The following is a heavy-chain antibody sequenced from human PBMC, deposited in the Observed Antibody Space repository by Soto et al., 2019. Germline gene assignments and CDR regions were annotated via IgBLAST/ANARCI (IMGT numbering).Heavy chain of an antibody. CDR3: ARDGYYEGTGYYYYTDSFDI. V-gene: IGHV3-74*01. J-gene: IGHJ3*02. Sequence: GGSLRLSCAASGFTFSSYWMHWVRQAPGKGLEWVSLINSDGSSTSYADSVKGRFTISRDKAKNTLYLQMNSLRAEYTAVYYCARDGYYEGTGYYYYTDSFDIWGQGTMVTVSS. CDR2: INSDGSST. CDR1: GFTFSSYW. D-gene: IGHD3-22*01.